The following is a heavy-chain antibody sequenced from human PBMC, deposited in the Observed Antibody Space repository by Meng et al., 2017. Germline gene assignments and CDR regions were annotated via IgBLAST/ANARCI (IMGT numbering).Heavy chain of an antibody. CDR3: ARAGHIVVVTAPRRFAFDI. CDR1: GYTFTGYY. J-gene: IGHJ3*02. CDR2: INPNSGGT. Sequence: ASVKVSCKASGYTFTGYYMHWVRQAPGQGLEWMGRINPNSGGTNYAQKFQGRVTMTRDTSISTAYMELSRLRSEDTAVYYCARAGHIVVVTAPRRFAFDIWGQGTMVTVSS. V-gene: IGHV1-2*06. D-gene: IGHD2-21*02.